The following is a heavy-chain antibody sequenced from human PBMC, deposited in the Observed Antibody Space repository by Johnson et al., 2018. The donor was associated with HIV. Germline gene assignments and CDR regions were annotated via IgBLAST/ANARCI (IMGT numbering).Heavy chain of an antibody. CDR3: AREGYGDYGLGAFDI. J-gene: IGHJ3*02. CDR2: ISSNGGST. V-gene: IGHV3-64*01. D-gene: IGHD4-17*01. CDR1: GFTLTDHY. Sequence: VQLVESGGGLVQPGGSLRLSCVGSGFTLTDHYMDWVRQAPGKGLEYVSAISSNGGSTYYANSVKGRFTISRDNSKNTLYLQMGSLRAEDMAVYYCAREGYGDYGLGAFDIWGQGTMVTVSS.